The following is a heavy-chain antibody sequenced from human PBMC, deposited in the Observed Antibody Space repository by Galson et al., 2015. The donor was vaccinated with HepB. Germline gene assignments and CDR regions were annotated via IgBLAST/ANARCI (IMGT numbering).Heavy chain of an antibody. CDR2: ISGSGGST. J-gene: IGHJ3*02. CDR3: VKVIVVTSLDAFDI. V-gene: IGHV3-23*01. D-gene: IGHD3-22*01. Sequence: SLRLSCAASGFTFSSYGMSWVRQVPGKGLEWVSAISGSGGSTFYADSVKGRFTISRDNSKSTLYLQMNSLRAEDTAVFYCVKVIVVTSLDAFDIWGQGTMVTVSS. CDR1: GFTFSSYG.